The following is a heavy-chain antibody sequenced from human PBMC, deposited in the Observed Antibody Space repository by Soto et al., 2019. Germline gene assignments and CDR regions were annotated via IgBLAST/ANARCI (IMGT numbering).Heavy chain of an antibody. D-gene: IGHD3-9*01. CDR2: ISSSGTI. Sequence: SETLSLTCSVSGGSIRDYFWTWVRQPPGKGLEWIGYISSSGTINYNSSLKGRVTISLDKSRNQFSLKLSSVTTADTAVYFCARDRKLVIPGNYYYYGMDVWGQGTTVTVSS. CDR1: GGSIRDYF. V-gene: IGHV4-59*01. CDR3: ARDRKLVIPGNYYYYGMDV. J-gene: IGHJ6*02.